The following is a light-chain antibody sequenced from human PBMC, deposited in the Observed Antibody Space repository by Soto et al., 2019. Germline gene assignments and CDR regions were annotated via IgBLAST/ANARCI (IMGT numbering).Light chain of an antibody. J-gene: IGLJ2*01. CDR3: SSYSSANTLGV. Sequence: QSVLTQPASVSGSPGQSITISCTGTSSDVGGYSYVSWYQQHPGKAPKLIIYDVFSRPSGVSTRFSGSKSSNTASLTISGLQADDEADYYCSSYSSANTLGVFGGGTKLTVL. V-gene: IGLV2-14*01. CDR1: SSDVGGYSY. CDR2: DVF.